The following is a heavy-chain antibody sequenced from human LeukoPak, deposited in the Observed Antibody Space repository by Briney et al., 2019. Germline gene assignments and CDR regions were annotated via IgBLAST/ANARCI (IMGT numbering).Heavy chain of an antibody. V-gene: IGHV3-11*03. Sequence: PGGSLRLSCAASGFTFSDYYMSWVRQAPGKGLEWVSYISSSSSYINYADSVKGRFTISRDNAKNSLYLQMNSLRAEDTAVYYCAFASRSNMADYYFDYWGQGTLVTVSS. CDR3: AFASRSNMADYYFDY. D-gene: IGHD3-3*01. J-gene: IGHJ4*02. CDR1: GFTFSDYY. CDR2: ISSSSSYI.